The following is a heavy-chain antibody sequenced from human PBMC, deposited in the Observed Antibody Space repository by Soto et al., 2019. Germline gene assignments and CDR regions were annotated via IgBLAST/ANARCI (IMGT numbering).Heavy chain of an antibody. Sequence: ASVKVSCKASGGTFSSNAISWVRQAPGQGLEWMGGIIPIFGTANYAQKFQGRVTITADKSTSTAYMELSSLRSEDTAVYYCARDDSVPGAVWGQGTTVTVSS. CDR1: GGTFSSNA. V-gene: IGHV1-69*06. CDR3: ARDDSVPGAV. CDR2: IIPIFGTA. D-gene: IGHD2-21*02. J-gene: IGHJ6*02.